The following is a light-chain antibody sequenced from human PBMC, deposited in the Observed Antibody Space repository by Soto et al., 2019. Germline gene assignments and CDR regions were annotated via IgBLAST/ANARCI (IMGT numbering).Light chain of an antibody. J-gene: IGKJ1*01. Sequence: EIVLTQSPGTLSVSPGGRATLSCRASQSISDTLAWYQQKPGQAPRPLIYGVSSRATGVPDRFSGSGSGTDFTLTISRLEPEDFAVYYCQQYTDWPLTFGQGTKVDIK. CDR2: GVS. CDR1: QSISDT. CDR3: QQYTDWPLT. V-gene: IGKV3-20*01.